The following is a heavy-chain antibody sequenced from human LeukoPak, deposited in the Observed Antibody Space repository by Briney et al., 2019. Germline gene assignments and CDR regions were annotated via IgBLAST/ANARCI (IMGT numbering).Heavy chain of an antibody. CDR1: GFTLSSYE. J-gene: IGHJ5*02. V-gene: IGHV3-48*03. CDR2: ISNSGSTI. Sequence: QSGGSLRLSCAGFGFTLSSYEMNWVRQAPGKGLEWVSYISNSGSTIYYAASVKGRFTISRDNAFNSVSLQMNSLRAEDTAVYYCATKVAGTSHFSSWGQGAQVTVSS. CDR3: ATKVAGTSHFSS. D-gene: IGHD1-7*01.